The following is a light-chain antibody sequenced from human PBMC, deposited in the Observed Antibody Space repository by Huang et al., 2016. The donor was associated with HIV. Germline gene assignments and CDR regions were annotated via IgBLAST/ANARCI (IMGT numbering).Light chain of an antibody. V-gene: IGKV3-11*01. CDR1: QSVSSY. Sequence: EIVLTQSPATLSLSPGERATLACRASQSVSSYLAWYQQKPGQAPRLLIYDASTWATGIPARFSGSWSGTDFTLTISSLEPEDFAVYYCQQRSNWAFGQGTRLEIK. CDR3: QQRSNWA. CDR2: DAS. J-gene: IGKJ5*01.